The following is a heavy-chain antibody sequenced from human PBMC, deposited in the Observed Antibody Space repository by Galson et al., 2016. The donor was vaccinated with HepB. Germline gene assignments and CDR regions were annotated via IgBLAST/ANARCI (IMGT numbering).Heavy chain of an antibody. CDR3: AREPLIVLVVGSYYFDS. CDR1: GGTFSNYA. Sequence: SVKVSCKAAGGTFSNYAISWVRQAPGQGLEWMGGIMPLFGAANSAQKFQDRVTITADSTSTVYMELSSPTSEDTAVYYCAREPLIVLVVGSYYFDSWGQGTRVTVSS. J-gene: IGHJ4*02. CDR2: IMPLFGAA. D-gene: IGHD2-8*02. V-gene: IGHV1-69*13.